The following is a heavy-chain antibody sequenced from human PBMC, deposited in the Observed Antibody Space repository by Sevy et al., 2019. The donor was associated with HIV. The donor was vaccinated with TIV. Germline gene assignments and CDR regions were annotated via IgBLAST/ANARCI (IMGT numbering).Heavy chain of an antibody. D-gene: IGHD3-22*01. Sequence: SETLSLTCTVSGGSISSGDYYWSWIRQPPGKGLEWIGYIYYSGSTYYHPSLKSRVTISVDTSKNQFSLKLGSVTAADTAVYYCARVKGGYYYDSSGYSTGSAFDIWGQGTMVTVSS. CDR1: GGSISSGDYY. CDR3: ARVKGGYYYDSSGYSTGSAFDI. J-gene: IGHJ3*02. CDR2: IYYSGST. V-gene: IGHV4-30-4*01.